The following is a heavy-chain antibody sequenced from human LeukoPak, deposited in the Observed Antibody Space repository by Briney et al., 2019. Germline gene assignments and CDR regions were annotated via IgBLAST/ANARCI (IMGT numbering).Heavy chain of an antibody. Sequence: GGSLRLSCAASGFTFSSYAMSWVGQAPGKGLHWVSAISGSGGSTYYADSVKGRFTISRDNSKNTLYLQMNSLRAEDTAVYYCAKDLRQQLVADYFQHWGQGTLVTVSS. CDR1: GFTFSSYA. D-gene: IGHD6-13*01. J-gene: IGHJ1*01. CDR2: ISGSGGST. V-gene: IGHV3-23*01. CDR3: AKDLRQQLVADYFQH.